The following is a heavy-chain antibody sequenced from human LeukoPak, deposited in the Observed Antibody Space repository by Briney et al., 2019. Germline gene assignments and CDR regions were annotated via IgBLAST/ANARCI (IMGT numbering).Heavy chain of an antibody. V-gene: IGHV1-69*05. CDR3: AREVITETTLGWFDP. CDR2: IIPFIGAP. Sequence: LVKVSCKASGGTFRTDAIAWIRQAPGEGLEWMGGIIPFIGAPNFAQRFHGRVTITTDETTSTVYMELSSLRSEDTAVYYCAREVITETTLGWFDPWGQGTLITVSS. CDR1: GGTFRTDA. D-gene: IGHD1-7*01. J-gene: IGHJ5*02.